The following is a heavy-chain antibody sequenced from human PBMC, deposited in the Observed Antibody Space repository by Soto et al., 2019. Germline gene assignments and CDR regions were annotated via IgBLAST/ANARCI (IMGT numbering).Heavy chain of an antibody. Sequence: PGESLKISCKGSGYSFTSYWIGWVRQMPGKGLEWMGIIYPGDSDTRYSPSFQGQVTISADKSISTAYLQWSSLKASDTAMYYCTRTSAADKDSTGMDACGQGATLTISS. CDR1: GYSFTSYW. D-gene: IGHD6-13*01. CDR3: TRTSAADKDSTGMDA. J-gene: IGHJ6*02. V-gene: IGHV5-51*01. CDR2: IYPGDSDT.